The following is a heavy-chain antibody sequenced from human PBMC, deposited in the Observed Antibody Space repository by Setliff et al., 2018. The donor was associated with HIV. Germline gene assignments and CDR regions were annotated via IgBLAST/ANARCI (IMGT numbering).Heavy chain of an antibody. J-gene: IGHJ6*03. D-gene: IGHD3-22*01. CDR2: IYYSGST. CDR1: GGSISSHY. V-gene: IGHV4-59*11. Sequence: PSETLSLTCTVSGGSISSHYWSWIRQPPGKGLEWIGYIYYSGSTNYNPSLKSRVTISVDTSKNQFSLKLSSVTAADTAVYYCARDTDYDSSGYYYNYMDVWGKGTTVTV. CDR3: ARDTDYDSSGYYYNYMDV.